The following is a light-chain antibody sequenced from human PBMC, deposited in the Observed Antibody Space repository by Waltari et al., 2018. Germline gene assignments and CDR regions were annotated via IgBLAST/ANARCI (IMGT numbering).Light chain of an antibody. V-gene: IGLV1-44*01. CDR3: AVWDNSLNGVV. J-gene: IGLJ2*01. CDR1: SSNIGSNP. Sequence: QSVLTQPPSASGTPGQRVTISCSGSSSNIGSNPVNWYQQLPGTAPSLLIYGDNRRPAGVPDRFSGSKSCTSASLAISGLQSEDEVDFYCAVWDNSLNGVVFGGGTKLTVL. CDR2: GDN.